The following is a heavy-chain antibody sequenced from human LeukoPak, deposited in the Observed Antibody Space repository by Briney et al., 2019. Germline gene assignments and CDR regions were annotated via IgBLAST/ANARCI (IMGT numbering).Heavy chain of an antibody. V-gene: IGHV1-46*01. CDR3: ARDLPQELKRGGAFDI. J-gene: IGHJ3*02. CDR2: INPSGGST. D-gene: IGHD3-10*01. Sequence: ASVKVSCKASGYTFTSYYMHWVRQAPGQGLEWMRIINPSGGSTSYAQKFQGRVTMTRDTSTSTVYMELSSLRSEDTAVYYCARDLPQELKRGGAFDIWGQGTMVTVSS. CDR1: GYTFTSYY.